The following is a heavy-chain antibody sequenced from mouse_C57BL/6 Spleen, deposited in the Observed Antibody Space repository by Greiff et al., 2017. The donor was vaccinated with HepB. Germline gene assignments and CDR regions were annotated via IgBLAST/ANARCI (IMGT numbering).Heavy chain of an antibody. Sequence: QVQLQQPGAELVMPGASVKLSCKASGYTFTSYWMHWVKQRPGQGLEWIGEIDPSDSYTNYNQKFKGKSTLTVDKSSSTAYMQLSSLTSEDSAVYYCARNASIITTVVARWYFDVWGTGTTVTVSS. J-gene: IGHJ1*03. D-gene: IGHD1-1*01. CDR1: GYTFTSYW. CDR3: ARNASIITTVVARWYFDV. V-gene: IGHV1-69*01. CDR2: IDPSDSYT.